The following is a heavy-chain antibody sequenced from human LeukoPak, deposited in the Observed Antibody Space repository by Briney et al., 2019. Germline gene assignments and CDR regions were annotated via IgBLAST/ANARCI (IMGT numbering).Heavy chain of an antibody. D-gene: IGHD2-21*02. CDR1: GYTFTNNG. J-gene: IGHJ4*02. Sequence: ASVKVSCKASGYTFTNNGISWVLQAPGQGLEWMGWISTSNGNTNYADNFQGRLTLTTESSTSTAYMELKSLTSDDTAVYYCATDGGPYCAGDCYPGDYWGQGTLVTVSS. CDR3: ATDGGPYCAGDCYPGDY. V-gene: IGHV1-18*01. CDR2: ISTSNGNT.